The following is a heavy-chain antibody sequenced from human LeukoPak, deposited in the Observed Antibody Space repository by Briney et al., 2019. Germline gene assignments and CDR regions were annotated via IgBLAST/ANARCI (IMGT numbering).Heavy chain of an antibody. CDR2: INPNRGGT. D-gene: IGHD1-7*01. Sequence: ASVKVSCKASGYTFTGYYMHWVRQAPGQGLEWMGWINPNRGGTNYAQKFQGWVTMTRDTSISTAYMELSRLRSDDTAVYYCARGQGLTGTTFSDYWGQGTLVTVSS. V-gene: IGHV1-2*04. CDR1: GYTFTGYY. CDR3: ARGQGLTGTTFSDY. J-gene: IGHJ4*02.